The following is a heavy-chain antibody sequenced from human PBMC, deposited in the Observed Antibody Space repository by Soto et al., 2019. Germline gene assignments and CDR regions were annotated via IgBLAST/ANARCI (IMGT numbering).Heavy chain of an antibody. J-gene: IGHJ3*02. V-gene: IGHV1-69*10. D-gene: IGHD5-12*01. CDR3: ASPIVASPHDAFDI. CDR2: IIPILGIA. CDR1: GYTFTSYG. Sequence: GASVKVSCKASGYTFTSYGISWVRQAPGQGLEWMGWIIPILGIANYAQKFQGRVTITADKSTGTAYMELSSLRSEDTAVYYCASPIVASPHDAFDIWGQGTMVTVSS.